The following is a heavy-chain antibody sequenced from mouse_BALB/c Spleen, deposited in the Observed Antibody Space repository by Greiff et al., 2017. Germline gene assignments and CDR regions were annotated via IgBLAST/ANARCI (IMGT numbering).Heavy chain of an antibody. CDR3: ARSATLGRWYFDV. J-gene: IGHJ1*01. D-gene: IGHD1-2*01. Sequence: EVKLQESGPGLVKPSQSLSLTCTVTGYSITSDYAWNWIRQFPGNKLEWMGYISYSGSTSYNPSLKSRISITRDTSKNQFFLQLNSVTTEDTATYYCARSATLGRWYFDVWGAGTTVTVSS. V-gene: IGHV3-2*02. CDR2: ISYSGST. CDR1: GYSITSDYA.